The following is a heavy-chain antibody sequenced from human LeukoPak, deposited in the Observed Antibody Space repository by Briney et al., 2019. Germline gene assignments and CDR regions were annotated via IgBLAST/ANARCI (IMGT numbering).Heavy chain of an antibody. J-gene: IGHJ3*02. V-gene: IGHV3-7*04. CDR1: GFTFSIFW. CDR3: ARGNRGAFDI. CDR2: IKQDGSEK. Sequence: PGGSLRLSCAASGFTFSIFWMNWVRQTPGKGLEWVASIKQDGSEKYYVDSVKGRFTISRDNAKNSLYLQMNSLSAEDTAIYYCARGNRGAFDIWGQGTMVTVSS.